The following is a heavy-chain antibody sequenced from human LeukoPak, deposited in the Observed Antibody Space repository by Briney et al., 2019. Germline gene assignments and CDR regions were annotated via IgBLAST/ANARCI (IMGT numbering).Heavy chain of an antibody. J-gene: IGHJ4*02. D-gene: IGHD6-13*01. CDR1: GGSISSYY. V-gene: IGHV4-59*01. CDR2: IYYSGST. CDR3: ARGSSWTDFDY. Sequence: PSETLSLTFTVSGGSISSYYWSWIRQPPGKGLEWIGYIYYSGSTNYNPSLKSRVTISVDTSKNQFSLKLSSVTAADTAVYYCARGSSWTDFDYWGQGTLVTVSS.